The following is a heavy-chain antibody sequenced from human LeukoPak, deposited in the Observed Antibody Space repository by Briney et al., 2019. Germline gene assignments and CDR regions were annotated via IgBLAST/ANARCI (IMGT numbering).Heavy chain of an antibody. J-gene: IGHJ3*02. CDR3: ARAGVWDYDDSSGYHNAAFDI. Sequence: ASVKVSCKASGYTFTDYYMHWVRQAPGQGLEWMGWINPNSGGTNYAQKFQGRVSMTRDTSISTAYMELSRLRSDVTAVYYCARAGVWDYDDSSGYHNAAFDIWGQGTMVTVSS. CDR2: INPNSGGT. V-gene: IGHV1-2*02. CDR1: GYTFTDYY. D-gene: IGHD3-22*01.